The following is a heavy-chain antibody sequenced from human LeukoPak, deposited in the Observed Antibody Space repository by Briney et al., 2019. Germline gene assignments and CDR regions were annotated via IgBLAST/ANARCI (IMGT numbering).Heavy chain of an antibody. V-gene: IGHV3-23*01. CDR3: ARDRDARAFDI. CDR1: GFTFSSYA. D-gene: IGHD2-21*02. J-gene: IGHJ3*02. CDR2: ISGSGGST. Sequence: GGSLRLSCAASGFTFSSYAMSWVRQAPGKGLEWVSGISGSGGSTYYVDSVRGRFTISRDNSKNTLYLQMNSLRAEDTAVYYCARDRDARAFDIWGQGTMVTVSS.